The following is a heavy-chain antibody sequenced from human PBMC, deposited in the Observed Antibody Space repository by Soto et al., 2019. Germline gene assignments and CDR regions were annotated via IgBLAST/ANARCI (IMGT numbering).Heavy chain of an antibody. J-gene: IGHJ3*01. D-gene: IGHD2-8*02. CDR1: GFPCGSYD. CDR2: ILVDGRT. V-gene: IGHV3-23*01. Sequence: GSLRLSCAASGFPCGSYDMTWVRQAPGKGLEWVSTILVDGRTFYVDSVKGRFTISRDNSRNTVYLQMNSLTAGDTALYYCAKATATGGGAFDFCGQGTMVTVSS. CDR3: AKATATGGGAFDF.